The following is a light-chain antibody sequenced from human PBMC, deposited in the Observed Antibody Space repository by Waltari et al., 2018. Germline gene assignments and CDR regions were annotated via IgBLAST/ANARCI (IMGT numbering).Light chain of an antibody. CDR3: CSYAGGNTLI. CDR1: SSNVGSYKL. V-gene: IGLV2-23*01. J-gene: IGLJ2*01. Sequence: QSALTQPASVSGSPGQSITISCTGSSSNVGSYKLVSWYQQHPDKAPKLIIFEDNKRPAGVSNRFSGSKSGTPASLTISGLQAEDEADYPCCSYAGGNTLIFGGGTKLTVL. CDR2: EDN.